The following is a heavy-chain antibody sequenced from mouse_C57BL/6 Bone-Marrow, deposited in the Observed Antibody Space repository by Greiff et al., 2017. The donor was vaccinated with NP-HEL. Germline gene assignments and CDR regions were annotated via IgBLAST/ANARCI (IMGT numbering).Heavy chain of an antibody. J-gene: IGHJ1*03. V-gene: IGHV1-69*01. CDR3: ARQGTTVVATYWYFDV. CDR2: SDPSDSYT. CDR1: GYTFTSYW. Sequence: QVQLQQPGAELVMPGASVKLSCKASGYTFTSYWMHWVKQRPGQGLEWIGESDPSDSYTNYNQKFKGKSTLTVDKSSSTAYMQLSSLTSEDSAVYYCARQGTTVVATYWYFDVWGTGTTVTVSS. D-gene: IGHD1-1*01.